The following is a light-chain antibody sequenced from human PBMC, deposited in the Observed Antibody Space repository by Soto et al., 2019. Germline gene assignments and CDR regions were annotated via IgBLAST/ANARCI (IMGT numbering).Light chain of an antibody. CDR2: RNN. CDR1: SSNIGSNY. J-gene: IGLJ1*01. Sequence: QSVLTQPTSASGTPGQRVTISCSGSSSNIGSNYVYWYQQLPGTAPKLLIYRNNQRPSGVPDRFSGSKSGTSASLAISGLRSEDEADYYCAAWDDSLSGYVLGTGTKVTVL. CDR3: AAWDDSLSGYV. V-gene: IGLV1-47*01.